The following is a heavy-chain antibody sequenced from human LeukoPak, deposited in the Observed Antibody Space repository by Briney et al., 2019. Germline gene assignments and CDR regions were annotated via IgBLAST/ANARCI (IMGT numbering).Heavy chain of an antibody. CDR3: ARAHDYGDAFDI. CDR1: GFTFSSSW. CDR2: INKDGSVT. Sequence: GGSLRLSCAASGFTFSSSWIHWVRQAPGKGLVWVSRINKDGSVTDYAESVKGRFSISRDNAKNTLYLQMNSLRAEDTAVYYCARAHDYGDAFDIWGQGTMVTVSS. J-gene: IGHJ3*02. D-gene: IGHD4-17*01. V-gene: IGHV3-74*01.